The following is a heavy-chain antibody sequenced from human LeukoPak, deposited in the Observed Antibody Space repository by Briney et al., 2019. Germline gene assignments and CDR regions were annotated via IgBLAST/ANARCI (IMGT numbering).Heavy chain of an antibody. Sequence: GGSLRLSCAASGFTVSSNYMSWVRQAPGKGLEWVSVIYSGGSTYHADSVKGRFTISRDNSKNTLYLQMNSLRAEDTAVYYCARDYYDSSGYNDYWGQGTLVTVSS. J-gene: IGHJ4*02. CDR1: GFTVSSNY. CDR3: ARDYYDSSGYNDY. V-gene: IGHV3-66*02. D-gene: IGHD3-22*01. CDR2: IYSGGST.